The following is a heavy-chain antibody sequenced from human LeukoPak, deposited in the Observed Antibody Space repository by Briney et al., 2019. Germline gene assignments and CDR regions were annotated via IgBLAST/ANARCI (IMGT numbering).Heavy chain of an antibody. CDR3: AKARYGDYVAPVGGPFDY. V-gene: IGHV3-23*01. CDR1: GFTFSSYA. J-gene: IGHJ4*02. Sequence: GGSLRLSCAASGFTFSSYAMSWVRQAPGKGLEWVSAISGSGGSTYYADSVKGRFTISRDNSKNTLYLQMNSLRAEDTAVYYCAKARYGDYVAPVGGPFDYGGQGTLVTVSS. CDR2: ISGSGGST. D-gene: IGHD4-17*01.